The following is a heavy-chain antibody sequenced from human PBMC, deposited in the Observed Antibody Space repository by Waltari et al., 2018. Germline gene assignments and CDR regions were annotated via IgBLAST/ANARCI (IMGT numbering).Heavy chain of an antibody. J-gene: IGHJ2*01. V-gene: IGHV2-5*01. Sequence: QITLKESGPTLVKPTQTLTLTCTFSGFSLSTSGVGVGWIRQPPGKALEWLALIYWNDDKRYSPSLKSRLTITKDTSKNQVVLTMTNMDPVDTATYYCARAEIDWYFDLWGRGTLVTVSS. CDR2: IYWNDDK. CDR3: ARAEIDWYFDL. CDR1: GFSLSTSGVG.